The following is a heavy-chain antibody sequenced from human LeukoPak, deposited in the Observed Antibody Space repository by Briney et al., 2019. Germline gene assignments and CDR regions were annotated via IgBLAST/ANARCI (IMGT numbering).Heavy chain of an antibody. D-gene: IGHD1-26*01. CDR2: ISSSSSTI. V-gene: IGHV3-48*01. CDR1: GFTFSSYN. J-gene: IGHJ4*02. CDR3: AREGVVGGTYYLDY. Sequence: GRSLTLSCAASGFTFSSYNMNWVRQAPGKGLEWVSYISSSSSTIYYADSVKGRFTISRDNAKNSLYLQMNSLRAEDTAVYSCAREGVVGGTYYLDYWGQGTLVTVSS.